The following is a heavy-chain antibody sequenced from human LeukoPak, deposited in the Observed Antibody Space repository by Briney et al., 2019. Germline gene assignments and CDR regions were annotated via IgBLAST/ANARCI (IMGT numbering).Heavy chain of an antibody. Sequence: PSETLSLTCTVSGGSISSHYWRWIRQPAGKGLEWIGRIYTSGSTNYNPSLKSRVTMSVDTSKNQFSLKLSSVTAADMAVYYCARDRVAVAADWFDPWGQGTLVTVSS. CDR2: IYTSGST. CDR1: GGSISSHY. V-gene: IGHV4-4*07. J-gene: IGHJ5*02. CDR3: ARDRVAVAADWFDP. D-gene: IGHD6-19*01.